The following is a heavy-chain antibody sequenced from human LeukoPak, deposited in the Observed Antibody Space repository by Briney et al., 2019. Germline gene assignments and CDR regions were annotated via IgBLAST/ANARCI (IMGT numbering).Heavy chain of an antibody. Sequence: ASVTVSCKASGYTFTSYGISWVRQAPGQGLEWMGGIIPIFGTANYAQKFQGRVTMTRDTSTSTVYMELSSLRSEDTAVYYCARVRDGYNDAYDIWGQGTMVTVHS. V-gene: IGHV1-69*05. D-gene: IGHD5-24*01. J-gene: IGHJ3*02. CDR2: IIPIFGTA. CDR3: ARVRDGYNDAYDI. CDR1: GYTFTSYG.